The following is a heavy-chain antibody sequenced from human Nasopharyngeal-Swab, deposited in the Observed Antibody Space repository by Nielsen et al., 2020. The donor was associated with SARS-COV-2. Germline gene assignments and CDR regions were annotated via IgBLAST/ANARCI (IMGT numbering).Heavy chain of an antibody. CDR1: AGTFSSYA. V-gene: IGHV1-69*13. CDR2: IIPIFGTA. Sequence: SVKVSCKASAGTFSSYAISWVRQAPGQGREWMGGIIPIFGTANYAQKFQGRVTITADESTSTAYMELSSLRSEDTAVYYCARQDVVVPAAKSKKYYMDVWGKGTTGTVSS. CDR3: ARQDVVVPAAKSKKYYMDV. J-gene: IGHJ6*03. D-gene: IGHD2-2*01.